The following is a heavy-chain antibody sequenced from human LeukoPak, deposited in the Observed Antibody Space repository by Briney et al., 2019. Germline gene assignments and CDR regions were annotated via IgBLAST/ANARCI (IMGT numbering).Heavy chain of an antibody. CDR1: GFIFSSYS. Sequence: GGSLRLSCAASGFIFSSYSMSWVRQAPGKGLEWVSVVTGSGGNTYYADSVKGRFTISKDNSKNTVYLQMSSLRVDDTAVYYCAKAASSSWPSYYYGMDVWGQGTTVTVSS. CDR2: VTGSGGNT. D-gene: IGHD6-13*01. CDR3: AKAASSSWPSYYYGMDV. V-gene: IGHV3-23*01. J-gene: IGHJ6*02.